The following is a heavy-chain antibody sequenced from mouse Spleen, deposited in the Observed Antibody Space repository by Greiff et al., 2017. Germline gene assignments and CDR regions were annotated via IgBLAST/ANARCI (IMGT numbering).Heavy chain of an antibody. D-gene: IGHD1-1*01. CDR2: IDPSDSYT. Sequence: QVQLQQPGAELVMPGASVKLSCKASGYTFTSYWMHWVKQRPGQGLEWIGEIDPSDSYTNYNQKFKGKATLTVDKSSSTAYMQLSSLTSEDSAVYYCAKADGSSLRAYWGQGTLVTVSA. V-gene: IGHV1-69*01. CDR3: AKADGSSLRAY. CDR1: GYTFTSYW. J-gene: IGHJ3*01.